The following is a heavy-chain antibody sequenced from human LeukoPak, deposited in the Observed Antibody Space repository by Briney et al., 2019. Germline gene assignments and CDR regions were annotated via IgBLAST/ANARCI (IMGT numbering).Heavy chain of an antibody. CDR1: GRSISNYY. D-gene: IGHD3-16*01. CDR3: AIWGAAKTRFDY. J-gene: IGHJ4*02. V-gene: IGHV4-59*08. Sequence: PSETLSLTCTVSGRSISNYYWSWIRQPPGKGLEWIGYIYYSGSTNYNPSLKSRVTISVDTSKNQISLKLSSVTAADTAVYYCAIWGAAKTRFDYWGQGTLVTVSS. CDR2: IYYSGST.